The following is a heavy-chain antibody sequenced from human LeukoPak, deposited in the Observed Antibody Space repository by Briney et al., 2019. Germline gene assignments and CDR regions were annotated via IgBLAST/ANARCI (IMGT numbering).Heavy chain of an antibody. CDR1: GFTFSSYG. J-gene: IGHJ6*03. V-gene: IGHV3-33*01. Sequence: GRSLRLSCAASGFTFSSYGMHWVRQAPGKGLEWVAVIWYDGSNKYYADSVKGRFTISRDNSKSTLYLQMNSLRAEDTAVYYCARMHYYYMDVWGKGTTVTVSS. CDR3: ARMHYYYMDV. CDR2: IWYDGSNK.